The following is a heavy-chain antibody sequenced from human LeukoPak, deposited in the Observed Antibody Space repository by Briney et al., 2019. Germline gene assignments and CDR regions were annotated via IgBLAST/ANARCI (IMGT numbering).Heavy chain of an antibody. V-gene: IGHV3-23*01. Sequence: GGSLRLSCAASGFTFSNSAMSWARQAPGKGLEWVSGISGSGGSSYYAEAVKGRFAISRDNSKNTLYLQMNSLRAEDTAVYYCAKDRTSSPGAYWGQGTLVTVSS. J-gene: IGHJ4*02. CDR2: ISGSGGSS. CDR3: AKDRTSSPGAY. D-gene: IGHD6-6*01. CDR1: GFTFSNSA.